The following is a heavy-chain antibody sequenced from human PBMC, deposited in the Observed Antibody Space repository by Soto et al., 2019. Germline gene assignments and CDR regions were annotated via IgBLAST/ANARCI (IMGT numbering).Heavy chain of an antibody. CDR2: ISSSGSTI. V-gene: IGHV3-48*03. D-gene: IGHD2-21*02. CDR3: TAIVVVTAGSGWFDP. CDR1: GFTFSSYE. Sequence: GGSLRLSCAASGFTFSSYEMNWVRQAPGKGLEWVSYISSSGSTIYYADSVKGRFTISRDNAKNSLYLQMNSLRAEDTAVYYCTAIVVVTAGSGWFDPWGQGTLVTVSS. J-gene: IGHJ5*02.